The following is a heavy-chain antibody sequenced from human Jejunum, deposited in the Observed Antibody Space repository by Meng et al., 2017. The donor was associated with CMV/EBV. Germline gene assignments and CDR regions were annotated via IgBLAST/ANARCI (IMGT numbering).Heavy chain of an antibody. Sequence: TINNCAINGVRLAPGQGLEYMGGTLPIYGTSNYAQKFKGRVTITTDGTTNTAYMELTSLRSDDTAIYYCAIKEQYGSSLWDNWFESWGLGTLVTVSS. CDR1: TINNCA. V-gene: IGHV1-69*05. J-gene: IGHJ5*01. CDR3: AIKEQYGSSLWDNWFES. D-gene: IGHD6-6*01. CDR2: TLPIYGTS.